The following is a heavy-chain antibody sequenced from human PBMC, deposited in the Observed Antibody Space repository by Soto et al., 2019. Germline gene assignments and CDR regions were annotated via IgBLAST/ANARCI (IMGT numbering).Heavy chain of an antibody. Sequence: LQLEESGPGLVKPSETLSLTCTVSGGSVSSNSYSCGWIRQSPGKGLEWIGTIYSSENTYYNPSLLSRVTISVDTSKNEFSLRLSSVTAADTAVYYCARLNGYCISTNCHGYYGMDVWGQGTTVTVSS. V-gene: IGHV4-39*01. J-gene: IGHJ6*02. CDR2: IYSSENT. D-gene: IGHD2-2*03. CDR1: GGSVSSNSYS. CDR3: ARLNGYCISTNCHGYYGMDV.